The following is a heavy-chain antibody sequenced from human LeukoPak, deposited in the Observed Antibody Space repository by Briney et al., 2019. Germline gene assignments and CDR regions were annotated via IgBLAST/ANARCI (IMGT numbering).Heavy chain of an antibody. CDR2: INHSGST. CDR3: ARGKIRYFDWLLDYFDY. V-gene: IGHV4-34*01. Sequence: SETLSLTCAVYGGSFSGYYWSWIRQPPGKGLEWIGEINHSGSTNYNPSLKSRVTISVDTSKNQFSLKLSSVTAADTAVYYCARGKIRYFDWLLDYFDYWGQGTLVTVSS. J-gene: IGHJ4*02. D-gene: IGHD3-9*01. CDR1: GGSFSGYY.